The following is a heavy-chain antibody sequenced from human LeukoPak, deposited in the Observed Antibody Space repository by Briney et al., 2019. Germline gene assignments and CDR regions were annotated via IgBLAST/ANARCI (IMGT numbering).Heavy chain of an antibody. V-gene: IGHV4-59*02. J-gene: IGHJ3*02. Sequence: SETLSLTCTVSGGSVSSYYWSWIRQPPGKGRECIGYIYYSGITNYNPSLKSRVTISVDTSKNQFSLKLSSVTAADTAVYYCARVGGVPLGAFDIWGQGTMVTVSS. CDR2: IYYSGIT. D-gene: IGHD3-16*01. CDR1: GGSVSSYY. CDR3: ARVGGVPLGAFDI.